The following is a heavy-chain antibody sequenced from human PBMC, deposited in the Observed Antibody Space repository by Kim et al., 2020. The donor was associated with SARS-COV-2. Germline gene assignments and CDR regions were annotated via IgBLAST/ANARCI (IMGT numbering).Heavy chain of an antibody. D-gene: IGHD2-2*01. Sequence: GGSMRLSCAASGFTFSSYAMSWVRQAPGKGLEWVSAISGSGGSTYYADSVKGRFTISRDNSKNTLYLQMNSLRVEDTAVYYCAKVALSILSAANRGISHFDYWGQGTLVTVSS. CDR3: AKVALSILSAANRGISHFDY. CDR1: GFTFSSYA. CDR2: ISGSGGST. J-gene: IGHJ4*02. V-gene: IGHV3-23*01.